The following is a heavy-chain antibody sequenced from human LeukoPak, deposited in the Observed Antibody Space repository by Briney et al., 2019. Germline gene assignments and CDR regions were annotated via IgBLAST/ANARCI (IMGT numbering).Heavy chain of an antibody. V-gene: IGHV3-30-3*01. CDR1: GFTFSSYA. CDR2: ISYDGSNK. Sequence: GGSLRLSCAASGFTFSSYAMHWVRQAPGKGLEWVAVISYDGSNKYYADSVKGRFTISRDNSKNTLYLQMNSLRAEDTAAYYCARAGDCSGGSCYSSSSHYYYYYGMDVWGQGTTVTVSS. CDR3: ARAGDCSGGSCYSSSSHYYYYYGMDV. J-gene: IGHJ6*02. D-gene: IGHD2-15*01.